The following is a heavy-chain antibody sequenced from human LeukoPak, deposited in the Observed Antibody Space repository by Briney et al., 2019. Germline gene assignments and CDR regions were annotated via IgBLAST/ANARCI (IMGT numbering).Heavy chain of an antibody. J-gene: IGHJ3*02. CDR3: AGFTQYYDFWSGAFDI. V-gene: IGHV4-59*11. Sequence: PSETLSLTCSVSGGSTSSHYWNWIRQTSGKGLDWIGYIHYSGSTNYNPSLKSRITISIDTSNNQFSLKLSSVTAADTAVYYCAGFTQYYDFWSGAFDIWGQGTMVTVSS. CDR1: GGSTSSHY. CDR2: IHYSGST. D-gene: IGHD3-3*01.